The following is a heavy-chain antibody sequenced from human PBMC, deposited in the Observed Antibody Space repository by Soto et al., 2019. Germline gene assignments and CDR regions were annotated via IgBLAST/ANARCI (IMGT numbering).Heavy chain of an antibody. V-gene: IGHV4-59*01. CDR3: ARSRYTSGWWTPPFDY. CDR1: GGSISSYY. J-gene: IGHJ4*02. CDR2: IYYSGST. D-gene: IGHD6-19*01. Sequence: QVQLQESGPGLVKPSESLSLTCAVSGGSISSYYWSWIRQPPGKGLEWIGNIYYSGSTNYNPSLKSRVTISVDTSKNQFSLKLTSVTAADTAVYYCARSRYTSGWWTPPFDYWGLGTLVTVSS.